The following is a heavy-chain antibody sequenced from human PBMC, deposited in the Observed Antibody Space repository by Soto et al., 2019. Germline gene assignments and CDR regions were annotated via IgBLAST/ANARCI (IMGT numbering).Heavy chain of an antibody. CDR1: GYTFTSYD. Sequence: QVQLVQSGAEVKKPGASVKVSCKASGYTFTSYDISWVRQAPGQGLEWMGWISGYNDNTNYAQKLQSRVTMTTDTSTTAAFMEMRSVRSDDTAVYYGASSFGYDDSGSQSNRPNCYSDVMDDWGQGTTVTVSS. D-gene: IGHD3-10*01. V-gene: IGHV1-18*01. J-gene: IGHJ6*02. CDR3: ASSFGYDDSGSQSNRPNCYSDVMDD. CDR2: ISGYNDNT.